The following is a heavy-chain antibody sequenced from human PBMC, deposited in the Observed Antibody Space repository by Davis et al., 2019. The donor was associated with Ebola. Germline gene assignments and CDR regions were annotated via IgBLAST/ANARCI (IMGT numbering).Heavy chain of an antibody. CDR3: ARRRYGDYYYYGMDV. V-gene: IGHV3-33*08. CDR2: IRFDGSKE. J-gene: IGHJ6*02. Sequence: GGSLRLSCAASGFTFSSYAMHWVRQAPGKGLEWAAFIRFDGSKEYYADSVKGRFTISRDNAKNSLYLQMNSLRAEDTAVYYCARRRYGDYYYYGMDVWGQGTTVTVSS. CDR1: GFTFSSYA. D-gene: IGHD4-17*01.